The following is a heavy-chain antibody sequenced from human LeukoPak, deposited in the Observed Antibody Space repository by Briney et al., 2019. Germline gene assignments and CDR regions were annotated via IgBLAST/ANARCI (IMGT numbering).Heavy chain of an antibody. D-gene: IGHD2-21*02. CDR2: ISYSGST. CDR1: GVSISSFY. J-gene: IGHJ5*02. CDR3: ARRDSNSGVDP. Sequence: SETLSLTCTVSGVSISSFYWSWIRQPPGKGLEWIGYISYSGSTSYNPSLKSRVTMSLDTSKNQFSLKLSSVTAADTAVYYCARRDSNSGVDPWGQGTLVTVSS. V-gene: IGHV4-59*08.